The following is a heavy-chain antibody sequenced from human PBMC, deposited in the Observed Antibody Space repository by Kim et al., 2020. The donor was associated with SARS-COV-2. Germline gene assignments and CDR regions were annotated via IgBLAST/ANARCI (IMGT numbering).Heavy chain of an antibody. V-gene: IGHV3-30*18. J-gene: IGHJ6*03. CDR3: AKDPYCSSTSCPLYYYYYYMDV. CDR1: GFTFSSYG. Sequence: GGSLRLSCAASGFTFSSYGMHWVRQAPGKGLEWVAVISYDGSNKYYADSVKGRFTISRDNSKNTLYLQMNSLRAEDTAVYYCAKDPYCSSTSCPLYYYYYYMDVWGKGTTVTVSS. D-gene: IGHD2-2*01. CDR2: ISYDGSNK.